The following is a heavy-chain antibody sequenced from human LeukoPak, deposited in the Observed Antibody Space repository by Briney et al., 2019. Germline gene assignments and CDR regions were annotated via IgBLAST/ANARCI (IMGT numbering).Heavy chain of an antibody. CDR1: GLTFSSYA. CDR3: ARVGYSNYYFDY. Sequence: GGSLRLSCAASGLTFSSYAMHWVRQAPGKGLEWVAVISYDGSNKYYADSVKGRFTISRDNSKNTLYLQMNSLRAEDTAVYYCARVGYSNYYFDYWGQGTLVTVSS. CDR2: ISYDGSNK. J-gene: IGHJ4*02. V-gene: IGHV3-30*01. D-gene: IGHD4-11*01.